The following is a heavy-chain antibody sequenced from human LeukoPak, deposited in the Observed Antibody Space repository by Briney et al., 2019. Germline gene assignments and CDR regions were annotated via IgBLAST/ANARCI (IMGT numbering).Heavy chain of an antibody. CDR3: ASPAPVGADSRPFDP. D-gene: IGHD3-22*01. CDR1: GFTFNSYS. Sequence: GGSLRLSCAASGFTFNSYSMSWVRQAPAKGLEWVSTIRSDGSVTHYAYSVKGRFTISRDNSKNTLCLEMSSLRAEDTAIYYCASPAPVGADSRPFDPWGQGTLVTVSS. CDR2: IRSDGSVT. V-gene: IGHV3-23*01. J-gene: IGHJ5*02.